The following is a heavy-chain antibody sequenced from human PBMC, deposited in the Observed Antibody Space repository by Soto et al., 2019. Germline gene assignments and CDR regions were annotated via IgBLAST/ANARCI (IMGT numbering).Heavy chain of an antibody. J-gene: IGHJ6*02. D-gene: IGHD3-10*01. CDR3: ARYFFGSGYGMDV. V-gene: IGHV5-51*01. Sequence: GESLKISCKGSGYSFTSNWIGWVRQMPGKGLEWMGIIYPGDSDTRYSPSFQGQVTISADKSISTAYLQGSSLKASDTAMYYCARYFFGSGYGMDVWGQGTTVTVSS. CDR2: IYPGDSDT. CDR1: GYSFTSNW.